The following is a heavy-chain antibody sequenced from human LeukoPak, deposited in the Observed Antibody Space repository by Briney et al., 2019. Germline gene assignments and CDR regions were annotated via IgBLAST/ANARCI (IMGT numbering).Heavy chain of an antibody. Sequence: SETLSLTCTVSGGSISSGDYYWSWIRQPPGKGLEWIGYIYYSGSTYYNPSLKSRVTISVDTSKNQFSLKLSSLTAADTAVYYCARGPVRPSSSWYYYYMDVWGKGTTVTVSS. CDR1: GGSISSGDYY. D-gene: IGHD6-13*01. CDR2: IYYSGST. CDR3: ARGPVRPSSSWYYYYMDV. J-gene: IGHJ6*03. V-gene: IGHV4-30-4*08.